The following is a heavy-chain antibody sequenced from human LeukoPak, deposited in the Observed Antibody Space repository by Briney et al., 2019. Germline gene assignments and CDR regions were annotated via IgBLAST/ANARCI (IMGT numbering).Heavy chain of an antibody. V-gene: IGHV4-34*01. CDR3: ARHAITMVRGVHTHFDY. D-gene: IGHD3-10*01. J-gene: IGHJ4*02. CDR1: GGSFSGYY. CDR2: INHSGST. Sequence: SETLSLTCAVYGGSFSGYYWSWIRQPPGKGLEWIGEINHSGSTNYNPSLKSRVTISVDTSKNQFSLKLSSVTAADTAVYYCARHAITMVRGVHTHFDYWGQGTLVTVSS.